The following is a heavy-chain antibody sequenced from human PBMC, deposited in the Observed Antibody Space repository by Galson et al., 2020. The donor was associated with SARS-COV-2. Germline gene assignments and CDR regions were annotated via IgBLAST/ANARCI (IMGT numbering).Heavy chain of an antibody. Sequence: ASVKVSCQASGYTFTSYEINWVRQAPGQGLEWMGWMNPHSGNTGYAQKFQGRVTMTRTTSISTAYMELNSLTSEDTAVYYCARSYDDFATWFDPWGQGTLVTVSS. CDR3: ARSYDDFATWFDP. CDR1: GYTFTSYE. CDR2: MNPHSGNT. D-gene: IGHD4-17*01. J-gene: IGHJ5*02. V-gene: IGHV1-8*01.